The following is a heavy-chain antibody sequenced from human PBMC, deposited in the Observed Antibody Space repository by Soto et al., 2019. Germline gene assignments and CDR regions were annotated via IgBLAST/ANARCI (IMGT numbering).Heavy chain of an antibody. J-gene: IGHJ4*02. D-gene: IGHD6-19*01. Sequence: SETLSLTCVVSGGSIISNSYYWGWIRHSPGKGLEWIGYTDYSGNTNYNTSLKSRVTISGDTSENQFSLRLSSVTAADTAVYYCARAVGDPLYYLDYWGQGTLVTSPQ. V-gene: IGHV4-61*05. CDR1: GGSIISNSYY. CDR2: TDYSGNT. CDR3: ARAVGDPLYYLDY.